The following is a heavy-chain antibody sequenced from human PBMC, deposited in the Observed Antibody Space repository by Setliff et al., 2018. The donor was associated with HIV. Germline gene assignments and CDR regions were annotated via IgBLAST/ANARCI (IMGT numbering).Heavy chain of an antibody. J-gene: IGHJ4*02. CDR3: ARKYYYDSSGYYSFDY. D-gene: IGHD3-22*01. V-gene: IGHV3-23*01. CDR1: GFTFSSYA. Sequence: GGSLRLSCAASGFTFSSYAMSWVRQAPGKGLEWVPAISPSGGSTYYADSVRGRFTISRDNSKNTLYLQMNSLRAEDTALYYCARKYYYDSSGYYSFDYWGQGALVTVSS. CDR2: ISPSGGST.